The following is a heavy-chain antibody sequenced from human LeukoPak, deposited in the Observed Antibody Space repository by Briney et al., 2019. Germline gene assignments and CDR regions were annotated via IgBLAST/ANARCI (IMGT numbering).Heavy chain of an antibody. CDR3: ARRTSGWSFFDY. D-gene: IGHD6-19*01. CDR1: GYTFTVYY. J-gene: IGHJ4*02. Sequence: GXSVRVSCKASGYTFTVYYMHWVRQAPGQGREGMGWINPNSGGTNYAQKFQGRVTMTRDTSISTAYMELSRLRSDDTAVYYCARRTSGWSFFDYWGQGTLVTVSS. CDR2: INPNSGGT. V-gene: IGHV1-2*02.